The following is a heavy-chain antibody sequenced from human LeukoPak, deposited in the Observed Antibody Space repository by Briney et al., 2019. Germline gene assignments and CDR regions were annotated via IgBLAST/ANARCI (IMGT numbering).Heavy chain of an antibody. J-gene: IGHJ4*02. V-gene: IGHV4-59*01. CDR3: ARGSPMGDS. CDR1: GDSLNTYY. Sequence: SETLSLTCTVSGDSLNTYYWSWIRQPPGKRLEWIGYVHYSGTTDYNPSLKSRVTISLDSSKNQFSLKLSSVTAADTAVYYCARGSPMGDSWGQGTLVTVSS. CDR2: VHYSGTT.